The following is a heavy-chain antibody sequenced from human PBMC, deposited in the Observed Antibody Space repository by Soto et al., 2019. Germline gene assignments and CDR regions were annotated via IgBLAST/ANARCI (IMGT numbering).Heavy chain of an antibody. CDR2: ISYDGSNK. J-gene: IGHJ4*02. Sequence: QVQLVESGGGVVQPGRSLRLSCAASGFTFSSYAMHWVRQAPGKGLEWVAVISYDGSNKYYADSVKGRFTISRDNSKNTRYLQMNSLRAEDTAVYYCARDGKLPYNWNYGGLDYWGQGTLVTVSS. V-gene: IGHV3-30-3*01. CDR3: ARDGKLPYNWNYGGLDY. D-gene: IGHD1-7*01. CDR1: GFTFSSYA.